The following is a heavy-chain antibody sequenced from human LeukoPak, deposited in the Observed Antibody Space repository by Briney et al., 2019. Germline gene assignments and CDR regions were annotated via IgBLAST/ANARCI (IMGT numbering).Heavy chain of an antibody. CDR1: GFTFSSYS. Sequence: PGGSLRLPCAASGFTFSSYSMNWVRQAPGKGLEWVSSISSSSSYIYYADSVKGRFTISRDNAKNSLYLQMNSLRAEDTAVYYCARDLYYYGSGSYYNRPYYYGMDVWGKGTTVTVSS. D-gene: IGHD3-10*01. J-gene: IGHJ6*04. CDR3: ARDLYYYGSGSYYNRPYYYGMDV. CDR2: ISSSSSYI. V-gene: IGHV3-21*01.